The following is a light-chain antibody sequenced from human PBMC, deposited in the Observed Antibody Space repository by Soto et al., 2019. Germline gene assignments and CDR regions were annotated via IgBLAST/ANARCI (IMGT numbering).Light chain of an antibody. CDR1: QSVSNN. V-gene: IGKV3-15*01. Sequence: ILMTQSPATLSVSPGERATLSCRASQSVSNNLAWYQQKPGQAPRLLIYDAATRATGIPARFSGSVSGTEFTLTIRGLQSEDFAVYYCQQYNNWTPWTFGQGTKVEIK. CDR3: QQYNNWTPWT. CDR2: DAA. J-gene: IGKJ1*01.